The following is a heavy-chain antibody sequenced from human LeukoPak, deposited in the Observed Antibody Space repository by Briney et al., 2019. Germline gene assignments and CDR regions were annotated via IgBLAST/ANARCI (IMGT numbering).Heavy chain of an antibody. CDR2: IYYSGST. Sequence: PSETLSLTCTVSGGSISSYYWSWIRQPPGKGLEWIGYIYYSGSTNYNPSLKSRVTISVDTSKNQFSLKLSSVTAADTAVYYCARGPKRGIAAAGSRMGRHAFDIWGQGTMVTVSS. J-gene: IGHJ3*02. CDR3: ARGPKRGIAAAGSRMGRHAFDI. V-gene: IGHV4-59*12. D-gene: IGHD6-13*01. CDR1: GGSISSYY.